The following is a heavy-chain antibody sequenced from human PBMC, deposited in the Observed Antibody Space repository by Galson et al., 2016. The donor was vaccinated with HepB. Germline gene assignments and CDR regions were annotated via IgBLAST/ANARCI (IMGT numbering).Heavy chain of an antibody. CDR3: ARDRFFGSGSPLDY. J-gene: IGHJ4*02. D-gene: IGHD3-10*01. V-gene: IGHV4-38-2*02. CDR2: IYHSGTT. Sequence: SETLSLTCSVSGYSLSSGYYWAWIRQPPGKALEWIGSIYHSGTTYHNPSLKSRLTLSVDTSKNQFSLILSSVTAADTAVYYCARDRFFGSGSPLDYWGQGTLVTVSS. CDR1: GYSLSSGYY.